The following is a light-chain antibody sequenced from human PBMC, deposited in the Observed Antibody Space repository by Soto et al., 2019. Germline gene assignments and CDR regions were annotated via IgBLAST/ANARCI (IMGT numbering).Light chain of an antibody. J-gene: IGKJ5*01. CDR1: QGIDTS. V-gene: IGKV1-9*01. CDR3: QQLHGYPIT. Sequence: ILLTQSPSSLSASVGDRVTITCRASQGIDTSLAWYQQKPGKAPKLLIYAASNFQSGVPSRFSGSGSGTHVTLTISSLQPEDFATYYCQQLHGYPITFGQGTRLEIK. CDR2: AAS.